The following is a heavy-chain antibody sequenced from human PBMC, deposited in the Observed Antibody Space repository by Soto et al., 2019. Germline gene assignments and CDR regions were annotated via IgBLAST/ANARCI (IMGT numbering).Heavy chain of an antibody. CDR2: ISSSSSYI. CDR1: GFTFSSYS. Sequence: VQLVESGGGLVKRGGSLRLSCAASGFTFSSYSMNWVRQAPGKGLEWVSSISSSSSYIYYADSVKGRFTISRDNAKNSLYLQMNSLRAEDTAVYYCARPPNYDFLSGYGYWGQGTLVTVSS. V-gene: IGHV3-21*01. J-gene: IGHJ4*02. D-gene: IGHD3-3*01. CDR3: ARPPNYDFLSGYGY.